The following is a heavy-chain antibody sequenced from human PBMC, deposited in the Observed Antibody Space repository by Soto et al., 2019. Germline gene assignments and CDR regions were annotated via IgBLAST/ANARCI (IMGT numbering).Heavy chain of an antibody. D-gene: IGHD3-10*01. V-gene: IGHV3-74*01. CDR1: GFTFSSHW. J-gene: IGHJ6*02. CDR2: IKSDGSSS. Sequence: EVQLVESGGGLVQPGGSLRLSCAASGFTFSSHWMYWVGQDPGKGLVGISRIKSDGSSSSYADSVKGRFTVSRDNDKNMLYLQMDSLRAEDTAVYYCARTVSYYYYGMDVWGQGTTVTVSS. CDR3: ARTVSYYYYGMDV.